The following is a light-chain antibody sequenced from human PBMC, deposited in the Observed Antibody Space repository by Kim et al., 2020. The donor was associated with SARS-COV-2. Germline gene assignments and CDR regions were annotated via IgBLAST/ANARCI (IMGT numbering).Light chain of an antibody. CDR1: QGITSY. CDR3: LQHDSYPLT. J-gene: IGKJ4*01. CDR2: AAS. V-gene: IGKV1-17*03. Sequence: GSVGDSVTITCRASQGITSYLAWFQQKPGKVPKRLIYAASSLQSGVPSRFSGSGSGTEFTLTISSLQPEDFATYYCLQHDSYPLTFGGGTKVDIK.